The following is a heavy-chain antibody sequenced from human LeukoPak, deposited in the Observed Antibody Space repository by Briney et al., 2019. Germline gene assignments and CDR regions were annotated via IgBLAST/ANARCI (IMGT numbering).Heavy chain of an antibody. V-gene: IGHV3-7*01. CDR1: GFAFRNYG. D-gene: IGHD3-3*01. CDR3: ARGGAAFAESVY. CDR2: IDGDGSTE. J-gene: IGHJ4*02. Sequence: GGSLRLSCVASGFAFRNYGMHWVRQAPGKGLEWVANIDGDGSTEAYVDSLKGRFTISRDNAKNSLYLQMNNLRVEDTAVYYCARGGAAFAESVYWGQGTLVTVSS.